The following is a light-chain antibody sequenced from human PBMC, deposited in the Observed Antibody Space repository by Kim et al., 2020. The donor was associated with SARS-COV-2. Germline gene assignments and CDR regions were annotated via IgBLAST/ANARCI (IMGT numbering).Light chain of an antibody. V-gene: IGLV1-44*01. CDR2: SND. CDR1: SSNIVSNT. CDR3: AAWDGSLNGVV. J-gene: IGLJ2*01. Sequence: QSVLTQPPSASGTPGQRVTISCSGSSSNIVSNTVNWYQQLPGTAPKLLIYSNDQRPSGVPDRISGSKSGTSASLAISGLQSEDEADYYCAAWDGSLNGVVCGGGTKLTVL.